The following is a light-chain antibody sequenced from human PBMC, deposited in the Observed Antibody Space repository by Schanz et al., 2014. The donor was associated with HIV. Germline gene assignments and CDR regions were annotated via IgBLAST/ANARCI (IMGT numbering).Light chain of an antibody. CDR3: QRYNSYSHT. CDR1: QSIGNS. V-gene: IGKV1-5*03. Sequence: IQMTQSPSTLSASVGDRVTITCRASQSIGNSLAWYQQKPGRAPKLLIYKASSLETGVPSTFSGSGSETEFTLTISSLQTDDFATYYCQRYNSYSHTFGQGTKLDIK. J-gene: IGKJ2*01. CDR2: KAS.